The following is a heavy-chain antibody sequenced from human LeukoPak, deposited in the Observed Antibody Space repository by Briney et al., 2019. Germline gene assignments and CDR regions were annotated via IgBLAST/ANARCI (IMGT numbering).Heavy chain of an antibody. CDR3: ARLVTSTTIIIGYYYYMDV. V-gene: IGHV5-51*01. CDR1: GYSFTSYW. Sequence: GEALKISCTASGYSFTSYWIGWVRQMPEKGLEWMGSIYPGNSETRYSPSFQGQVTISADKSISTAYLQWNSMQASDTAIYYCARLVTSTTIIIGYYYYMDVWGNGTTVTVSS. J-gene: IGHJ6*03. D-gene: IGHD3-10*01. CDR2: IYPGNSET.